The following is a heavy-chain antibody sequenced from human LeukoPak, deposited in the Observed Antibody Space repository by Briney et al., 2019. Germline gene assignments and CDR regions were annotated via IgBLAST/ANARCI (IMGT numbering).Heavy chain of an antibody. J-gene: IGHJ4*02. D-gene: IGHD4/OR15-4a*01. CDR3: ARARRPFMVDC. Sequence: SETLSLTCTVSGESISSHYWSWIRQPPGKGLEWIGYIYYSGGTNYNPSLESRVTISVDTSKNQFSLKLSSVTAADTAVYYCARARRPFMVDCWGRGTLVTVSS. CDR1: GESISSHY. CDR2: IYYSGGT. V-gene: IGHV4-59*11.